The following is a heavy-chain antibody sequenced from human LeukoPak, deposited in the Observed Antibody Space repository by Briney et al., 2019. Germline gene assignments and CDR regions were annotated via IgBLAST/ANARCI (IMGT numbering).Heavy chain of an antibody. CDR3: AKDKYSGWFGDFDY. D-gene: IGHD6-19*01. Sequence: GGSLRLSCAASGFTFDDYAMHWVRQAPGKGLEWVSGISWNSGSIGYADSVKGRFTISRDNAKNSLYLQMNSLRAEDTALYYCAKDKYSGWFGDFDYWGQGTLVTVSS. V-gene: IGHV3-9*01. CDR2: ISWNSGSI. J-gene: IGHJ4*02. CDR1: GFTFDDYA.